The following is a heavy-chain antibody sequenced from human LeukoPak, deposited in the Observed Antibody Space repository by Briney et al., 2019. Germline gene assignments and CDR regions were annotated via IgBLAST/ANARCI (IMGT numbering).Heavy chain of an antibody. Sequence: GASVKVSCKASGYTFTSYDIDWVRQATGQGLEWMGWMNPNSGNTGYAQKFQGRVTIARNTSISTAYMELSSLRSEDTAVYYCARGDPVVTLDYWGQGTLVTVSS. J-gene: IGHJ4*02. CDR2: MNPNSGNT. D-gene: IGHD4-23*01. V-gene: IGHV1-8*03. CDR1: GYTFTSYD. CDR3: ARGDPVVTLDY.